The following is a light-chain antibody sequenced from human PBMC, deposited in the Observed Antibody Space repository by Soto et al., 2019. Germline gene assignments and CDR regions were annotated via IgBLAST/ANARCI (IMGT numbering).Light chain of an antibody. CDR1: QTIRNY. CDR3: QQTYNVPQT. CDR2: AAS. V-gene: IGKV1-39*01. J-gene: IGKJ1*01. Sequence: DIQMTQFPSSLSASVGDRITITCRASQTIRNYLNWFQQKPGKASQLLIYAASSLQTGVPSRFTGSVSGAEFTLTISSLQPEDTATYYCQQTYNVPQTYGQGTKVEIK.